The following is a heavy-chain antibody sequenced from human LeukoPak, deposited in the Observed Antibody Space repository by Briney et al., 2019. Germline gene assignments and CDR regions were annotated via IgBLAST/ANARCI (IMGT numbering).Heavy chain of an antibody. J-gene: IGHJ4*02. D-gene: IGHD4-17*01. Sequence: GASVKVSCKASGYIFTDYDMHWVRQAPGQELGWMGRINPNSGGTNYAQKFQGRVTMTTDTSTNTAYMELRSLRYDDTAVYYCARDGPDYGDYINFDYWGQGTLVTVSS. CDR2: INPNSGGT. V-gene: IGHV1/OR15-1*04. CDR3: ARDGPDYGDYINFDY. CDR1: GYIFTDYD.